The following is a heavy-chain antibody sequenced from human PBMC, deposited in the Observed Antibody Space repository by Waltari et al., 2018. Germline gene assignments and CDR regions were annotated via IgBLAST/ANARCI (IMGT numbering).Heavy chain of an antibody. Sequence: QVQLQESGPGLVKPSETPSLTCSVSGYSISSGYYWGWIRQSPGKGLEWIGSVYKGGGARTTLYNKSLDNRLILSVDTSKNQFSLKLYSVTAADTAIYYCARVVYYFDAWGQGILVTVSS. J-gene: IGHJ4*02. CDR3: ARVVYYFDA. CDR1: GYSISSGYY. V-gene: IGHV4-38-2*02. CDR2: VYKGGGARTT.